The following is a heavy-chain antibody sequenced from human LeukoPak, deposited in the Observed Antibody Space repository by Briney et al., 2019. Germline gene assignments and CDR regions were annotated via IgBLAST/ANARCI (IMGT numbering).Heavy chain of an antibody. CDR3: AREIGPYYDILTGYDY. CDR2: INPNSGGT. D-gene: IGHD3-9*01. J-gene: IGHJ4*02. Sequence: ASVKVSCKASGYTFTCYYMHWVRQAPGQGLEWMGWINPNSGGTNYAQKFQGRVTMTRDTSISTAYMELSRLRSDDTAVYYCAREIGPYYDILTGYDYWGQGPLVTVSS. CDR1: GYTFTCYY. V-gene: IGHV1-2*02.